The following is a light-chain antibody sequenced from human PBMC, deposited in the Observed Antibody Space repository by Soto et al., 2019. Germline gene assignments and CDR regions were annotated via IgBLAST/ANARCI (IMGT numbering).Light chain of an antibody. CDR2: GPS. J-gene: IGKJ4*01. Sequence: EMVMTQSPAPRSVSPGERATPSCRASQGVSSSLPWYEQKRGQAPSLLIYGPSTRATGIPARFSGSGSGTEFTLTVSSLQSEDFAVYYCQQYYNWPLTFGGGTKVEVK. CDR3: QQYYNWPLT. CDR1: QGVSSS. V-gene: IGKV3-15*01.